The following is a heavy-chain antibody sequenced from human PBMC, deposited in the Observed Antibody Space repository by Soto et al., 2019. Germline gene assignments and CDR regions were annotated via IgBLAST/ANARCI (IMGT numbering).Heavy chain of an antibody. V-gene: IGHV1-18*01. J-gene: IGHJ3*02. Sequence: QVQLVQSGAGVKKPGASVKVSCKASGYTFTSYGISWVRQAPGQGLEWMGWISAYNGNTNYAQKLQDRVTMTTDTSTSTAYMELRSLRSDDTAVYYCARDRVYFDWLVTDDAFDICGQGTMVTVSS. D-gene: IGHD3-9*01. CDR1: GYTFTSYG. CDR3: ARDRVYFDWLVTDDAFDI. CDR2: ISAYNGNT.